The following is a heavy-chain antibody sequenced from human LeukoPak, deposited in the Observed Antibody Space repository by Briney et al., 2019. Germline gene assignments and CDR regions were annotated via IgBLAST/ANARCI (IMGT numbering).Heavy chain of an antibody. V-gene: IGHV1-2*06. CDR2: INPNSGGT. CDR3: ARGEIVGATKLKIMPDY. J-gene: IGHJ4*02. CDR1: GYTFTGYY. Sequence: ASVKVSCKASGYTFTGYYMHWVRQAPGQGLEWMGRINPNSGGTNYAQKFQGRVTMTRDTFISTAYMELSRLRSDDTAVYYCARGEIVGATKLKIMPDYWGQGTLVTVSS. D-gene: IGHD1-26*01.